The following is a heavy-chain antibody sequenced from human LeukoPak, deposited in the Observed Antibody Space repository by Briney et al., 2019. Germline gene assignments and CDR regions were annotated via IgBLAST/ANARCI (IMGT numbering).Heavy chain of an antibody. J-gene: IGHJ4*02. D-gene: IGHD6-13*01. CDR1: GFTVSSNS. CDR3: ARFGYSSSWSYFDY. V-gene: IGHV3-53*01. CDR2: FYSGGNT. Sequence: GGSLRLSCAASGFTVSSNSMNWVRQAPGKGLEWVSVFYSGGNTHYADSVKGRFTISRDNSQNTLYLQMNSLRAEDTAVYYCARFGYSSSWSYFDYWGQGTLVTVSS.